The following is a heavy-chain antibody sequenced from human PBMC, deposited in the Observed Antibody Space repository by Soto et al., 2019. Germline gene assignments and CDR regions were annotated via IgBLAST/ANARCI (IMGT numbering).Heavy chain of an antibody. Sequence: ASVKVSCKVSGYTLTELSMHWVRQAPGKGLERMGGFDPEDGETIYAQKFQGRVTMTEDTSTDTAYMELSSLRSEDTAVYYCATCRAARFYYYCGMDVWGQGTTVTVSS. D-gene: IGHD6-6*01. J-gene: IGHJ6*02. CDR2: FDPEDGET. CDR1: GYTLTELS. V-gene: IGHV1-24*01. CDR3: ATCRAARFYYYCGMDV.